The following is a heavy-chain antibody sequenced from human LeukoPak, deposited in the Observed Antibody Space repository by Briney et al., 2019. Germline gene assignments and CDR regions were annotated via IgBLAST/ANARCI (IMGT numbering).Heavy chain of an antibody. D-gene: IGHD2-15*01. CDR3: ARGYCSGGDCYGTPDF. CDR1: GFTFSSHW. Sequence: GGSLRPSCAASGFTFSSHWMNWVRQAPGKGLEWVANINEDGSDKYYVDSVKGRFTISRDNAKNSLYLQMNSLRAEDTAVYYCARGYCSGGDCYGTPDFWGQGTLVTVSS. J-gene: IGHJ4*02. V-gene: IGHV3-7*01. CDR2: INEDGSDK.